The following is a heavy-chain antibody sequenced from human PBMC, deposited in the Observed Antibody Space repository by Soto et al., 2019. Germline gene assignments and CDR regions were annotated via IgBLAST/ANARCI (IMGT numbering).Heavy chain of an antibody. J-gene: IGHJ6*02. CDR2: IYYSGST. V-gene: IGHV4-31*03. CDR1: GGSISSGGYY. CDR3: ASSSTSLGMDV. Sequence: QVQLQESGPGLVKPSQTLSLTCTVSGGSISSGGYYWSWIRQHPGKGLEWIGYIYYSGSTYYNPSLKRRMSISVDTSKNQFALKLSSVTAADTAVYYCASSSTSLGMDVWGQGTTVTVSS. D-gene: IGHD2-2*01.